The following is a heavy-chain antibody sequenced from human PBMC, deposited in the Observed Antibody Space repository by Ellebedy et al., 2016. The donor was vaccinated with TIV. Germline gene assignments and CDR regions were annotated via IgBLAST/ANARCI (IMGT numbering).Heavy chain of an antibody. D-gene: IGHD1/OR15-1a*01. CDR1: GGTFSSYT. CDR2: IIPIFGTA. CDR3: ARDSRITGTAEFGY. Sequence: ASVKVSCKASGGTFSSYTISWVRQAPGQGLEWMGGIIPIFGTANYAQKFQGRVTITADESTSTAYMELSSLRSEDTAVYHCARDSRITGTAEFGYWGQGTLVTVSS. V-gene: IGHV1-69*13. J-gene: IGHJ4*02.